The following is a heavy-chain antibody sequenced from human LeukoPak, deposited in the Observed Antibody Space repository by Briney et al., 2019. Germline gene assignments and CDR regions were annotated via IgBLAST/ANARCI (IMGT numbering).Heavy chain of an antibody. J-gene: IGHJ4*02. D-gene: IGHD3-10*01. V-gene: IGHV3-48*03. CDR2: ISSSGNTI. CDR3: AKGRITMVRGVITY. Sequence: TGGSLRLSCAASGFTFSTYEMNWVRQAPGKGLEWVSYISSSGNTIYYADSVKGRFTISRDNSKNTLYLQMNSLRAEDTAVYYCAKGRITMVRGVITYWGQGTLVTVSS. CDR1: GFTFSTYE.